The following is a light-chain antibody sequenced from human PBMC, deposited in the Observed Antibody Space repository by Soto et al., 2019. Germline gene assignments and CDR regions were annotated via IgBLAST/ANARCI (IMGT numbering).Light chain of an antibody. CDR2: YAS. V-gene: IGKV3-15*01. J-gene: IGKJ3*01. Sequence: EMVMTQSPATLSVSPGERVTLYCRASESVHSNLAWYQQKPGQGPSLLIYYASTRVTGVPDRFSGSGSGTEFTLTISSLQSEDFGVYYCQHYSNWPPTFCPGTKVEIK. CDR3: QHYSNWPPT. CDR1: ESVHSN.